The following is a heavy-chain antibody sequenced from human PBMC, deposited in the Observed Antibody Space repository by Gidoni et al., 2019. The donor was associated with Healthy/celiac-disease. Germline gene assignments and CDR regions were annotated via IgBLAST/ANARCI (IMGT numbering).Heavy chain of an antibody. CDR1: GFTFSSYG. CDR3: ATEQQLVVDY. J-gene: IGHJ4*02. Sequence: AAPGFTFSSYGMHWVRQAPGKGLEWVAVIWYDGSNNYYADSVKGRFTISRDNSKNTLYLQMNSLRAEDTAVYYCATEQQLVVDYWGQGTLVTVSS. V-gene: IGHV3-33*01. CDR2: IWYDGSNN. D-gene: IGHD6-13*01.